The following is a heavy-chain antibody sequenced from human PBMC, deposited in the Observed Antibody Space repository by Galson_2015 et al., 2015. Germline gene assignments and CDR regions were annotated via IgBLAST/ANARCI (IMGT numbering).Heavy chain of an antibody. CDR2: ISYDGSNK. CDR1: GFTFSSYG. CDR3: ARDTAYYYDSSGYYSNALDI. D-gene: IGHD3-22*01. J-gene: IGHJ3*02. V-gene: IGHV3-30*03. Sequence: SLRLSCAASGFTFSSYGMHWVRQAPGKGLEWVAVISYDGSNKYYADSVKGRFTISRDNSKNTLYLQMNSLRAEDTAVYYCARDTAYYYDSSGYYSNALDIWGQGTMVTVSS.